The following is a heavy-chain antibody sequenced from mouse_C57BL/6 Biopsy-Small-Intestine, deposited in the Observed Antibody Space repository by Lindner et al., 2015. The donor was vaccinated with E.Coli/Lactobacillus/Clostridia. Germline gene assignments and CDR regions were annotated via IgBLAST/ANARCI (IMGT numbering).Heavy chain of an antibody. V-gene: IGHV1-63*01. CDR2: IIPVVGRP. CDR3: ARHSGEFDY. CDR1: GGTFSNYA. Sequence: SVKVSCKASGGTFSNYAISWVRQAPGQGLEWMGEIIPVVGRPNYAQKFQGRVTITADESTTTAYMELSSVTYEDTAVYYCARHSGEFDYWGQGTLVTVSS. J-gene: IGHJ4*01.